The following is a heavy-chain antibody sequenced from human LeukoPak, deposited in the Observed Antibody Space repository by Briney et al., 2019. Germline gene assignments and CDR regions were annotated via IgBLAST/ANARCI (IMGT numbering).Heavy chain of an antibody. D-gene: IGHD2/OR15-2a*01. CDR2: IWYDGSNK. V-gene: IGHV3-30*02. CDR1: GFTFSSYS. Sequence: GGSLRLSCAASGFTFSSYSMNWVRQAPGKGLEWVAVIWYDGSNKYYADSVKGRFTISRDNSKNTLYLQMNSLRAEDTAVYYCAKGIKLGYWGQGTLVTVSS. J-gene: IGHJ4*02. CDR3: AKGIKLGY.